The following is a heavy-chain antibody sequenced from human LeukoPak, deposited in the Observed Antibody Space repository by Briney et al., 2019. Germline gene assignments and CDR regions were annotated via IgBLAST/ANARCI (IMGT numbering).Heavy chain of an antibody. J-gene: IGHJ5*02. CDR2: INPNSGGT. V-gene: IGHV1-2*02. CDR3: AILYCTSTSCQYNWFDP. D-gene: IGHD2-2*01. Sequence: ASVKVSCKASGYIFTGYYMHWVRQTPGQALAWMGWINPNSGGTNYAQKLQGRVTMTRDTSISTAYMKLSRLTSDDTAVYYCAILYCTSTSCQYNWFDPWGQGTLVTVSS. CDR1: GYIFTGYY.